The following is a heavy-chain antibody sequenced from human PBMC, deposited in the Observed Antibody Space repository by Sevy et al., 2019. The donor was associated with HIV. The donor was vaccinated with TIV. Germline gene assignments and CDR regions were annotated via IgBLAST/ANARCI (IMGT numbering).Heavy chain of an antibody. CDR1: GYSFTSHW. CDR2: IFPDDSET. Sequence: GESLKISCKGSGYSFTSHWIGWVRHMPGKGLEWMGIIFPDDSETSYSPSFQGQVTFSADKSINPAYLQWGSLKASDTAMYYCATSRSGYFDSSGYYIYWGQGTLVTVSS. J-gene: IGHJ4*02. V-gene: IGHV5-51*01. D-gene: IGHD3-22*01. CDR3: ATSRSGYFDSSGYYIY.